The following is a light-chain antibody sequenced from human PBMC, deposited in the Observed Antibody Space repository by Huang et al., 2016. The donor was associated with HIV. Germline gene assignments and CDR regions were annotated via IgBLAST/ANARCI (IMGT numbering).Light chain of an antibody. CDR3: MQGTHWPPT. V-gene: IGKV2-30*02. J-gene: IGKJ1*01. CDR2: KAA. CDR1: QSLVHPDGNTY. Sequence: DVVMTQSPLSLPVSLGQPASISCSSSQSLVHPDGNTYLNWFHQRPGQSPRRVIYKAANRDSGVPERFSGSASGTDFILKISRVEAEDVGVYFCMQGTHWPPTFGQGTKVEIK.